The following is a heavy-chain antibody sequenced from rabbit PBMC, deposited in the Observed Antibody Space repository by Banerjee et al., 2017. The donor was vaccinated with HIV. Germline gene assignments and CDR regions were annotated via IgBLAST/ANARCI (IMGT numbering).Heavy chain of an antibody. V-gene: IGHV1S45*01. D-gene: IGHD4-2*01. CDR3: ARADYVGVGFDL. CDR2: IYTNSDIT. CDR1: GFSFSNSDY. Sequence: QEQLVESGGGLVQPEGSLTLTCTASGFSFSNSDYMCWVRQAPGKGLEWIGCIYTNSDITYYASWAKGRFTISKTSSTTVTLQMTSLTVADTATYFCARADYVGVGFDLWGPGTLVTVS. J-gene: IGHJ4*01.